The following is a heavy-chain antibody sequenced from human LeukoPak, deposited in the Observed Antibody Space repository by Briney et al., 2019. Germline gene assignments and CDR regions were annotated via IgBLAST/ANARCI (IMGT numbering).Heavy chain of an antibody. CDR1: GGSISSSSYY. D-gene: IGHD6-19*01. CDR3: ARDGTLRGQWLV. Sequence: SETLSLTCTVSGGSISSSSYYWGWIRQPPGKGLEWIGSIYYSGSTNYNPSLKSRVTISVDTSKNQFSLKLTSVTAVDTAVYYCARDGTLRGQWLVWGQGTLVTVSS. CDR2: IYYSGST. J-gene: IGHJ4*02. V-gene: IGHV4-39*07.